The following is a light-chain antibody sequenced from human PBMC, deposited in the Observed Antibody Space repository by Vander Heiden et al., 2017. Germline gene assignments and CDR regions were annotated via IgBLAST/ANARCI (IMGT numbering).Light chain of an antibody. J-gene: IGKJ5*01. CDR3: QQRSNWPPIT. Sequence: DMVLTQSPATLPSSTGGSSAPSCSASRRDISYLSWYQQQPRQAPRILIYDASTRATGIAARCISSGSATDFSPTISSIEPEDFAVYYCQQRSNWPPITFGQGTRLEIK. CDR1: RRDISY. CDR2: DAS. V-gene: IGKV3-11*01.